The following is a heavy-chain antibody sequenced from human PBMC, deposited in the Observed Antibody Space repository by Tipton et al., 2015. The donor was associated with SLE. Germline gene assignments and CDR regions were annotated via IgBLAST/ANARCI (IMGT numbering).Heavy chain of an antibody. J-gene: IGHJ4*02. Sequence: TLSLTCAVYGGSFSGYYWSWIRQPPGKGLEWIGEINHSGSTNYNPSLKSRVTISVDTSKNQFSLKLSSVTAADTAVYYCARVHIIVGASFWGQGTLVTVSS. CDR2: INHSGST. CDR1: GGSFSGYY. V-gene: IGHV4-34*01. CDR3: ARVHIIVGASF. D-gene: IGHD1-26*01.